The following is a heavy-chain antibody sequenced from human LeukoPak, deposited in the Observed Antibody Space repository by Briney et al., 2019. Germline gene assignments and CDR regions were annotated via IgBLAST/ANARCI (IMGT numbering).Heavy chain of an antibody. CDR3: ATSPGIAVAGTFHY. Sequence: GGSLRLSCAASGFTFSRYWMSWVRQAPGKGLEWVSYISSSSSTIYYADSVKGRFTISRDNAKNSLYLQMNSLRAEDTAVYYCATSPGIAVAGTFHYWGQGTLVTVSS. V-gene: IGHV3-48*01. CDR1: GFTFSRYW. D-gene: IGHD6-19*01. J-gene: IGHJ4*02. CDR2: ISSSSSTI.